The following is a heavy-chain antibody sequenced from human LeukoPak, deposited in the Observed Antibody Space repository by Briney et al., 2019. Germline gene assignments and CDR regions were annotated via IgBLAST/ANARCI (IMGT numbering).Heavy chain of an antibody. CDR3: AREDHTVTDFDY. Sequence: GGSLRLSCAASGFTFSSYSMNWVRQAPGKGLEWVSSISSSSSYIYYADSVKGRFTISRDNAKNSPYLQMNSLRAEDTAVYYCAREDHTVTDFDYWGQGTLVTVSS. CDR1: GFTFSSYS. D-gene: IGHD4-11*01. J-gene: IGHJ4*02. V-gene: IGHV3-21*01. CDR2: ISSSSSYI.